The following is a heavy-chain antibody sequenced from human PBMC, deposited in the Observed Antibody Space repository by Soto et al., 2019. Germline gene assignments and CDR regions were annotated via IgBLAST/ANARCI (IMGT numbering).Heavy chain of an antibody. J-gene: IGHJ4*02. CDR1: GGSISSYY. D-gene: IGHD4-17*01. Sequence: SETLSLTCTVSGGSISSYYWSWIRQPPGKGLEWIGYIYYSGSTNYNPSLKSRVTISVDTSKNQFSLELSSVTAADTAVYYCARRYGANFDYWGQGTLVTVSS. CDR2: IYYSGST. V-gene: IGHV4-59*08. CDR3: ARRYGANFDY.